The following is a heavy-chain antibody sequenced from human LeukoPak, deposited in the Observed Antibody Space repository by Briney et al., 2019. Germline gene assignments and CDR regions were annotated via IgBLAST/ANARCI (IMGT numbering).Heavy chain of an antibody. CDR2: ISGSGSTI. D-gene: IGHD3-10*01. V-gene: IGHV3-48*03. Sequence: GGSLRLSCAASGFTFSHYGMNWVRQAPGRGPEWVSYISGSGSTIYYADSVKGRFTISRDNAKKSLNLQMKSLRAEDTGVYYCARLLGDYWGQGTLVTVSS. CDR1: GFTFSHYG. CDR3: ARLLGDY. J-gene: IGHJ4*02.